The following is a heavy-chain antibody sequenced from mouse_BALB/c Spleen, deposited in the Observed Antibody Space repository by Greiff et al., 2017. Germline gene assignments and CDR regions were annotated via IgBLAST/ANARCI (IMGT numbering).Heavy chain of an antibody. V-gene: IGHV3-6*02. CDR2: ISYDGSN. D-gene: IGHD1-1*01. CDR1: GYSITSGYY. CDR3: ARGGLRYYFDY. Sequence: EVQVVESGPGLVKPSQSLSLTCSVTGYSITSGYYWNWIRQFPGNKLEWMGYISYDGSNNYNPSLKNRISITRDTSKNQFFLKLNSVTTEDTATYYCARGGLRYYFDYWGQGTTLTVSS. J-gene: IGHJ2*01.